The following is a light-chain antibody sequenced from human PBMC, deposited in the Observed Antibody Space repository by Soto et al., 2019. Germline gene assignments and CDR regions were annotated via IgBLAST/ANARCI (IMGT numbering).Light chain of an antibody. CDR2: GAS. J-gene: IGKJ2*01. Sequence: EIVLTQSPGTLSLSPGERATLSCRASQSVSSTYIAWYQQNPGRAPRLLIYGASSRANGIPDRFSGSGSGTDFTLTISRLEPEDFAVYFCQQYGRSPPFTFGQGTKVEIK. CDR3: QQYGRSPPFT. CDR1: QSVSSTY. V-gene: IGKV3-20*01.